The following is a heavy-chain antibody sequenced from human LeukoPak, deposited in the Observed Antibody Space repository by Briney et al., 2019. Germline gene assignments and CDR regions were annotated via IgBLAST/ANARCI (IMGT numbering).Heavy chain of an antibody. D-gene: IGHD4-23*01. CDR2: ISGSGGST. CDR3: AKDGDYGGNSDAFDI. CDR1: GFTFSSYA. Sequence: PGGSLRLSCAASGFTFSSYAMIWVRQAPGRGLEWVSAISGSGGSTYYADSVKGRFTISRDNSKNTLYLQMNTLRAEDTAVYYCAKDGDYGGNSDAFDIWGQGTMVTVSS. V-gene: IGHV3-23*01. J-gene: IGHJ3*02.